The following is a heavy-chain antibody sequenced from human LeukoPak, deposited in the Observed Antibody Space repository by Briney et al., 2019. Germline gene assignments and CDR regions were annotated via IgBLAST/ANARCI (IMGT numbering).Heavy chain of an antibody. CDR2: IYPGDSDT. D-gene: IGHD6-13*01. Sequence: GESLKISCKGSGYRFTGYWIGWVRQMPGKGLEWRGVIYPGDSDTRYSPSFQGQVTISADKSISTAYLQWSSLKASDTAMYYCARGLAAAGPSVDYWGQGTLVTVSS. V-gene: IGHV5-51*01. CDR1: GYRFTGYW. J-gene: IGHJ4*02. CDR3: ARGLAAAGPSVDY.